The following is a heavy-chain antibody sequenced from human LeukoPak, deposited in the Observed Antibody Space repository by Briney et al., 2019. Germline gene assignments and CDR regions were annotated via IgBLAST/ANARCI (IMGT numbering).Heavy chain of an antibody. Sequence: ASAKVSCKPSLYTFTSYDINWVRHATGQRLEWMGWMNPNSGNTGYAQKFQGRVTMARTTSISTAYMALSSLRSEDTAVYYCARISSIVAATRHVVRGLDYWGQGTLVTVSS. CDR3: ARISSIVAATRHVVRGLDY. CDR1: LYTFTSYD. CDR2: MNPNSGNT. V-gene: IGHV1-8*01. D-gene: IGHD2-15*01. J-gene: IGHJ4*02.